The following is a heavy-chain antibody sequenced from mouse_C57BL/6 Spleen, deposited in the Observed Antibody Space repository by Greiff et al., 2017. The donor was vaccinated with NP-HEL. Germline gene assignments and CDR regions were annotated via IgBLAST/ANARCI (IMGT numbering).Heavy chain of an antibody. J-gene: IGHJ2*01. D-gene: IGHD1-1*01. V-gene: IGHV1-55*01. CDR2: IYPGSGST. Sequence: VQLQQPGAELVKPGASVKLSCKASGYTFTSYWITWVKQRPGQGLEWIGDIYPGSGSTNYNEKFKSKATLTVDTSSSTAYMQLSSLTSEDSAVYYCARWDYYGSSFDYWGQGTTLTVSS. CDR1: GYTFTSYW. CDR3: ARWDYYGSSFDY.